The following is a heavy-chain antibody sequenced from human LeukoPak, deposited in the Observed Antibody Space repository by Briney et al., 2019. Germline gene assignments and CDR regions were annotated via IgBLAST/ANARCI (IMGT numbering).Heavy chain of an antibody. CDR1: GFTFSSYG. Sequence: GGSLRLSCAASGFTFSSYGMHWVRQAPGKGLEWVAFIRYDGSNKYYADSVKGRFTISRDNSKNTLYLQMNSLRAEDTAVYYCAKGPDTAMATPRDYWGQGTLVTVSS. V-gene: IGHV3-30*02. CDR2: IRYDGSNK. J-gene: IGHJ4*02. CDR3: AKGPDTAMATPRDY. D-gene: IGHD5-18*01.